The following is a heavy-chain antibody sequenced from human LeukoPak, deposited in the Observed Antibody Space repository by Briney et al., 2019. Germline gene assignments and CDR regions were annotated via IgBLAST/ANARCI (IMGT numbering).Heavy chain of an antibody. CDR3: AKAVGQWSFDL. CDR1: GFMFSTND. J-gene: IGHJ2*01. V-gene: IGHV3-23*01. CDR2: ISGSGDGT. Sequence: GGSLRLSCAVSGFMFSTNDMSWVRQAPGKGLEWVSAISGSGDGTTYDDSVKGRFTISRDNSKNTLYLQMNSLRAEDTAVYYCAKAVGQWSFDLWGRGALVTVSS.